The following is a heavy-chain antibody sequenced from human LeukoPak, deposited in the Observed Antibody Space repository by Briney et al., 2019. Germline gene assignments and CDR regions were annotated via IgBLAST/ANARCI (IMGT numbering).Heavy chain of an antibody. V-gene: IGHV4-4*07. J-gene: IGHJ3*02. CDR3: ARTDSAAAGTSDAFDI. Sequence: PSETLSLTCTVSGGSISNYYWSWIRQPAGKGLEWIGRIYTSGSTNYNPSLKSRVTMSVDTSKNQFSLKLSSVTAADTAVYYCARTDSAAAGTSDAFDIWGQGTMVTVSS. CDR1: GGSISNYY. D-gene: IGHD6-13*01. CDR2: IYTSGST.